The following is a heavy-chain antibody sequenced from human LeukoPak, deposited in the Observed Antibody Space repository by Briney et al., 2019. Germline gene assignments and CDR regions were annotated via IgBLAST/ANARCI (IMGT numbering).Heavy chain of an antibody. CDR2: ISSTSTYI. CDR3: ARGLVGSGSYYPSYFDY. V-gene: IGHV3-21*01. D-gene: IGHD3-10*01. CDR1: GFTFSTYS. Sequence: GGSLRLSCAASGFTFSTYSMNWVRQAPGKGLEWVSSISSTSTYIYYADSVKGRFTISRDNAKNSLYLQMNSLRAEATAVYYCARGLVGSGSYYPSYFDYWGQGTLVTVSS. J-gene: IGHJ4*02.